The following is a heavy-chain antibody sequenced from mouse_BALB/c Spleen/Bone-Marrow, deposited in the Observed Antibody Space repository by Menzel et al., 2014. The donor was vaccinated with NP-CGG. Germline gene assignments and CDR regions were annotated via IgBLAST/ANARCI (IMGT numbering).Heavy chain of an antibody. J-gene: IGHJ4*01. CDR1: GYTFTSYW. CDR2: INPSNGRT. V-gene: IGHV1S81*02. Sequence: QAQLQQSGAELVKPGASVKLSCKASGYTFTSYWMHWVKQRPGQGLEWIGEINPSNGRTNYNEKFKSKATLTVDKSSSTAYMQLSSLTSEDSAVYYCARGGGSYYAMDYWGQGTSVTVSS. D-gene: IGHD1-1*02. CDR3: ARGGGSYYAMDY.